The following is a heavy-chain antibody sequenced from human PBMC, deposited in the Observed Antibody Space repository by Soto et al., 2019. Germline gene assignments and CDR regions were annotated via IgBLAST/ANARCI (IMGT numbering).Heavy chain of an antibody. J-gene: IGHJ4*02. Sequence: QVQLVQSGAEVKKPRSSVKVSCKASGGTFSSYGISWVRQAPGHGLEWMGEIIPVFGTANYAQKFQGRVTITADASTSTRYMELSSLRSEDTAVYYCARGGYCTSTSCYVFDYWGQGPLGHRLL. CDR3: ARGGYCTSTSCYVFDY. CDR1: GGTFSSYG. D-gene: IGHD2-2*03. V-gene: IGHV1-69*12. CDR2: IIPVFGTA.